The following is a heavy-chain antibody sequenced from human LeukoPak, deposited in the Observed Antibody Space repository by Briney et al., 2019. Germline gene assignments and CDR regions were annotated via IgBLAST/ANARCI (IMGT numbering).Heavy chain of an antibody. V-gene: IGHV1-3*01. CDR3: ARDRIAAAGFDP. J-gene: IGHJ5*02. Sequence: ASVKVSCKASGYTFTSYAMHWVRQAPGQRLEWMGWINAGNGNTKYSQKFQGRVTITRDTSTSTAYMELRSLRSDDTAVYYCARDRIAAAGFDPWGQGTLVAVSS. D-gene: IGHD6-13*01. CDR1: GYTFTSYA. CDR2: INAGNGNT.